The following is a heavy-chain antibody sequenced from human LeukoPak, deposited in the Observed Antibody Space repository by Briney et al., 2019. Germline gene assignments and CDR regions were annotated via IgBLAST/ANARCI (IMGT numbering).Heavy chain of an antibody. Sequence: ASVKVSCKASGYTFTSYGISWVRQAPGQGLEWMGWISAYNGDTNYAQKLQGRVTMTADTSTSTAYMELRSLRSDDTAVYYCARVVAAAPLIDYWGQGTLVTVSS. CDR1: GYTFTSYG. J-gene: IGHJ4*02. V-gene: IGHV1-18*01. CDR3: ARVVAAAPLIDY. CDR2: ISAYNGDT. D-gene: IGHD6-13*01.